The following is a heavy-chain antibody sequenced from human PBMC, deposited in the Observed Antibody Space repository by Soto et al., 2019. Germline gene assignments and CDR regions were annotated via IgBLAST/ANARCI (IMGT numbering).Heavy chain of an antibody. V-gene: IGHV4-4*07. Sequence: QVQLQESGPGLVKPSETLSLTCSVSGGSISNYYWTWIRQPAGKGLEWIGRIHTSGSISYNPSLKSRVTMSVDTSKNLFSLKLSSVTAADTAVYYCARQTTYSTSWHDYWGQGTLVTVSS. CDR2: IHTSGSI. CDR1: GGSISNYY. D-gene: IGHD6-13*01. J-gene: IGHJ4*02. CDR3: ARQTTYSTSWHDY.